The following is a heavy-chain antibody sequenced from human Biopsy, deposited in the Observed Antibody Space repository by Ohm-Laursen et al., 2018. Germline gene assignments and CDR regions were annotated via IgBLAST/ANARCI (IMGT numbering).Heavy chain of an antibody. V-gene: IGHV3-73*01. J-gene: IGHJ4*02. CDR3: TTYDNSGDYRDY. CDR2: IRSKVNNYAT. Sequence: SLRLSCAASGFTFGDSAMHWVRQASGKGLEWIGRIRSKVNNYATAYAASVTGRLTISRDDSKNTAYLQMNSLKTEDTAVYYCTTYDNSGDYRDYWGQGTQVTVSS. CDR1: GFTFGDSA. D-gene: IGHD4-23*01.